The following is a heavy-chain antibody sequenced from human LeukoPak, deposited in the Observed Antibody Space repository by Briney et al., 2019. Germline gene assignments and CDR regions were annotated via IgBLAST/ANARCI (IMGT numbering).Heavy chain of an antibody. CDR3: ARDRSAYSSGWKDGFDFDY. CDR2: IIPIFGTA. V-gene: IGHV1-69*13. Sequence: ASVKVSCKASGGTFSSYAISWVRQAPGQGLEWMGGIIPIFGTANYAQKFQGRVTITADESTSTAYMELSSLRSEDTAVYYCARDRSAYSSGWKDGFDFDYWGREPWSPSPQ. CDR1: GGTFSSYA. D-gene: IGHD6-19*01. J-gene: IGHJ4*02.